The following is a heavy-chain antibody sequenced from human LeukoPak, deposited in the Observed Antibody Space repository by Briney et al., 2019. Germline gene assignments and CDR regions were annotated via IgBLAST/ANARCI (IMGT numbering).Heavy chain of an antibody. V-gene: IGHV5-51*01. CDR2: IYPSNSET. J-gene: IGHJ4*02. D-gene: IGHD3-10*01. CDR1: GYSFNTFY. Sequence: GESLKISCKGSGYSFNTFYIGWVRQTPETGLEWMGNIYPSNSETKYKPSFQGQVTISVDKSINTAYLRLSSLKASDTAVYYCARLIYYGSGRTYFFDSWGQGTLVIVSS. CDR3: ARLIYYGSGRTYFFDS.